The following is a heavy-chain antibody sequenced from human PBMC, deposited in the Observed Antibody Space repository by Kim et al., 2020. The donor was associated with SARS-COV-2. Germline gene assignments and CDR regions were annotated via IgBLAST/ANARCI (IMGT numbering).Heavy chain of an antibody. J-gene: IGHJ4*02. CDR3: ARSPIVVVPAAIHDY. D-gene: IGHD2-2*01. CDR1: GFTFSSYS. CDR2: ISSSSSYI. V-gene: IGHV3-21*01. Sequence: GGSLRLSCAASGFTFSSYSMNWVRQAPGKGLEWVSSISSSSSYIYYADSVKGRFTISRDNAKNSLYLQMNSLRAEDTAVYYCARSPIVVVPAAIHDYWGQGTLVTVAS.